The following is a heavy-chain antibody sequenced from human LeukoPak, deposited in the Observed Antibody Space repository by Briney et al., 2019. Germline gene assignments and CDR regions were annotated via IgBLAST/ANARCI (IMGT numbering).Heavy chain of an antibody. Sequence: GGSLRLSCAASGFSFSSYGMSWVRQAPGKGLEWVSGISGSGASTYYADSVKGRFTISRDNSKNTLYLQMNSLRAEDTAVYYCAKPMVRGVTWVLSDAFDIWGQGTMVTVSS. V-gene: IGHV3-23*01. CDR1: GFSFSSYG. J-gene: IGHJ3*02. CDR2: ISGSGAST. D-gene: IGHD3-10*01. CDR3: AKPMVRGVTWVLSDAFDI.